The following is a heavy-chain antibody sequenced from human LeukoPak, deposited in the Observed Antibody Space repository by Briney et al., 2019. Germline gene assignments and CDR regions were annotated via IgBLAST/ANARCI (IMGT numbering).Heavy chain of an antibody. Sequence: SETLSLTCTVSGGSISSYYWSWIRQHPGKGLEWIGYIYYSGSTNYNPSLKSRVTISVDTSKNQFSLKLSSVTAADTAVYYCARLMGDGYNLDAFDIWGQGTMVTVSS. J-gene: IGHJ3*02. CDR2: IYYSGST. D-gene: IGHD5-24*01. CDR3: ARLMGDGYNLDAFDI. CDR1: GGSISSYY. V-gene: IGHV4-59*01.